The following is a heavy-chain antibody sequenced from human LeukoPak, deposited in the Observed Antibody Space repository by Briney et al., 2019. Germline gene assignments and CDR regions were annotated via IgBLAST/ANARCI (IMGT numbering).Heavy chain of an antibody. V-gene: IGHV3-11*04. D-gene: IGHD3-10*01. J-gene: IGHJ4*02. Sequence: SGGSLRLSCAASGFTFSDYYMTWIRQAPGKGLEWVSYISSSGYTIYYADSVKGRFTISRDNAKNSLYLQMNSLRAEDTAVYYCARAYYGSGKFDYWGQGTLVTVSS. CDR1: GFTFSDYY. CDR2: ISSSGYTI. CDR3: ARAYYGSGKFDY.